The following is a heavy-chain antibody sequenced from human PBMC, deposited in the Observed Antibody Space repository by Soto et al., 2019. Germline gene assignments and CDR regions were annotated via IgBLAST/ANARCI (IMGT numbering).Heavy chain of an antibody. Sequence: PSETLSLTCAVYGGSFSGYYWNWIRQPPGKGLEWIGEINHSGSSKSNPSLKSRVTISVDTSNKQFSLKLSSVTAADTAVYYCARSVQLWTPFEYWGQGTLVTVSS. CDR3: ARSVQLWTPFEY. D-gene: IGHD1-1*01. V-gene: IGHV4-34*01. CDR1: GGSFSGYY. CDR2: INHSGSS. J-gene: IGHJ4*02.